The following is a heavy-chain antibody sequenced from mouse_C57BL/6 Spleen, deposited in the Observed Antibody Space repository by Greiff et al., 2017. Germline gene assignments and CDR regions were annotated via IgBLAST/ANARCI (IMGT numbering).Heavy chain of an antibody. CDR2: IDPSDSAT. J-gene: IGHJ4*01. CDR3: TLTAQATGYAMDY. V-gene: IGHV1-52*01. CDR1: GYTFTSSW. D-gene: IGHD3-2*02. Sequence: QVQLQQPGAELVRPGSSVKLSCKASGYTFTSSWMHWVKQRPIQGLEWIGNIDPSDSATHYNQKFKEKATLTVDKSSSTAYMQLSSLTSEDSAVYYCTLTAQATGYAMDYWGQGTSVTVSS.